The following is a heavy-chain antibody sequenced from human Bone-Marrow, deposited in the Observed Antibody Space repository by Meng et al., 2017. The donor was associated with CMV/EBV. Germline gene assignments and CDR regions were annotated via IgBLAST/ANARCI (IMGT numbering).Heavy chain of an antibody. CDR1: WCFSGYY. CDR3: ARAFRITIFGVAPNWFDP. CDR2: INHSGST. D-gene: IGHD3-3*01. V-gene: IGHV4-34*01. Sequence: WCFSGYYWGWIRQPPGKGLEWIGEINHSGSTNYNPSLKSRVTISVDTSKNQFSLKLSSVTAADTAVYYCARAFRITIFGVAPNWFDPWGQGTLVTVSS. J-gene: IGHJ5*02.